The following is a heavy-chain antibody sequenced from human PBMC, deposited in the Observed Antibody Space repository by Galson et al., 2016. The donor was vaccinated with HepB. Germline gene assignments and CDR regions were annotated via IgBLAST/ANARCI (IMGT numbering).Heavy chain of an antibody. Sequence: LSLTCTVSGGSISSSSYYWGWIRQPPGKGLEWIGSIHYSGSTYYNPSLKSRVIISVDTSKNQFSLRLSSVTAADTAVYYCAGNNDILTASSYDYWGQGTLVTVSS. V-gene: IGHV4-39*01. CDR2: IHYSGST. J-gene: IGHJ4*02. CDR3: AGNNDILTASSYDY. D-gene: IGHD3-9*01. CDR1: GGSISSSSYY.